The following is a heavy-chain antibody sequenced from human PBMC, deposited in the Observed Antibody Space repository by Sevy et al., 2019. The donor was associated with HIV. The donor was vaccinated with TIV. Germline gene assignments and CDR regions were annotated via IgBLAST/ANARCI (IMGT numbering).Heavy chain of an antibody. Sequence: ASVKVSCKASGYTFTGQYIHWVRQAPGQGLEWMGWINPNSGDTNYAQEFQGRVTMTRDTSITTAYMELSGLKSDDTAVYYCSRDLRLRGYSYGCFDYWGQGSLDTVSS. CDR3: SRDLRLRGYSYGCFDY. J-gene: IGHJ4*02. V-gene: IGHV1-2*02. D-gene: IGHD5-18*01. CDR2: INPNSGDT. CDR1: GYTFTGQY.